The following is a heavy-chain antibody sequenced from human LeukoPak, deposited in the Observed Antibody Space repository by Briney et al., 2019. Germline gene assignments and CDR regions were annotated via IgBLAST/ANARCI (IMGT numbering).Heavy chain of an antibody. V-gene: IGHV4-59*12. D-gene: IGHD1-26*01. CDR1: GGSISSYY. J-gene: IGHJ5*01. CDR2: IYYSGST. Sequence: SETLSLTCTVSGGSISSYYWSWIRQPPGKGLEWIGYIYYSGSTNYNPSLKSRVTISVDTSKNQFSLKLSSVTAADTAVYYCARIGGSFPSLDSWGQGTLVTVSS. CDR3: ARIGGSFPSLDS.